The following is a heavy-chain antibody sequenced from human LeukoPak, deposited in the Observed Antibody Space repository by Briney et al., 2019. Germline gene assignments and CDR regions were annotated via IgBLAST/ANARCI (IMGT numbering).Heavy chain of an antibody. CDR3: ARDAVPGISTASVDY. Sequence: SETLSLTCTVSGVSISSSNSYWGWIRQPPGKGLEWIGSIYYSGNTYYNASLKSQVSISIDTSKNQFSLRLTSVTAADTAVYYCARDAVPGISTASVDYWGQGTLVTVSS. D-gene: IGHD6-13*01. J-gene: IGHJ4*02. CDR2: IYYSGNT. V-gene: IGHV4-39*02. CDR1: GVSISSSNSY.